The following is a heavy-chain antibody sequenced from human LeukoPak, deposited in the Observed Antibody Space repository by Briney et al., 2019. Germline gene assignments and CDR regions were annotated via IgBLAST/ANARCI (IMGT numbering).Heavy chain of an antibody. J-gene: IGHJ4*02. D-gene: IGHD1-26*01. CDR3: AKARGGLLAPHFDY. CDR1: GFTFDDYA. V-gene: IGHV3-9*01. Sequence: GGSLRLSCAASGFTFDDYAMHWVRQAPGKGLEWVSGISWNSGSIGYADSVKGRFTISRDNSKNTLYLQMNNLRAEDTAVYYCAKARGGLLAPHFDYWGQGTLVTVSS. CDR2: ISWNSGSI.